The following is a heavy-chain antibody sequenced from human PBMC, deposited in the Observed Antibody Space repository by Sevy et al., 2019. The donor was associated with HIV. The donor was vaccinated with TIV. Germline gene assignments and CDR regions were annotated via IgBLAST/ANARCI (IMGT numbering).Heavy chain of an antibody. D-gene: IGHD3-10*01. CDR2: INSDGSST. CDR3: ARDGGPANLYYLDY. Sequence: GGSLRLSCAASGFTFSNYWMHWVRQAPGKGLVWVSRINSDGSSTSYADSVKGRFTISRDNAQNTLSLQMISLRAEDTAVYYCARDGGPANLYYLDYWGQGTLVTVSS. J-gene: IGHJ4*02. CDR1: GFTFSNYW. V-gene: IGHV3-74*01.